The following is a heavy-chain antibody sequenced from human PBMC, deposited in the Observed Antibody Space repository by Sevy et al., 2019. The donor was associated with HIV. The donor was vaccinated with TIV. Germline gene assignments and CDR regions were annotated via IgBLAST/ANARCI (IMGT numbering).Heavy chain of an antibody. J-gene: IGHJ4*02. CDR2: IYSGGST. Sequence: GGSLRLSCAASGFTVSSNYMSWVRQAPGKGLEWVSVIYSGGSTYYADSVKGRFTIPRDNSKNTLYLQMNSLRAEDTAVYYCARDLYYDSSGLDYWGQGTLVTVSS. V-gene: IGHV3-66*01. CDR3: ARDLYYDSSGLDY. CDR1: GFTVSSNY. D-gene: IGHD3-22*01.